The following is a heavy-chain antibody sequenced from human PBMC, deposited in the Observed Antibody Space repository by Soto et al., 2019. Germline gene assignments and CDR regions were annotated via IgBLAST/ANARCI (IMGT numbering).Heavy chain of an antibody. V-gene: IGHV1-18*04. CDR1: GYTFTSYG. D-gene: IGHD3-22*01. CDR3: ARDSERVVVTTYWFDP. Sequence: QVQLVQSGAEVKKPGASVKVSCKASGYTFTSYGISWVRQAPGQGLEWMGWISAYNGNTNYAQKLQGRVTMTTDTSTSTAYTELRSPRSDDTAVYYCARDSERVVVTTYWFDPWGQGTLVTVSS. CDR2: ISAYNGNT. J-gene: IGHJ5*02.